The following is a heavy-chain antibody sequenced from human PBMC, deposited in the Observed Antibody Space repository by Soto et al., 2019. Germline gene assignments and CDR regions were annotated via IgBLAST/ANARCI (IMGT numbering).Heavy chain of an antibody. CDR1: GFTFSSYG. Sequence: GGSLRLSCVASGFTFSSYGIHWVRQAPGKGLEWVAVISYDGSNKYYADSVKGRFTISRDNSKNTLYLQVNSLRAEDTAVYYCVADYVATDTFDIWGQGTMVTVSS. J-gene: IGHJ3*02. D-gene: IGHD3-10*02. V-gene: IGHV3-30*03. CDR3: VADYVATDTFDI. CDR2: ISYDGSNK.